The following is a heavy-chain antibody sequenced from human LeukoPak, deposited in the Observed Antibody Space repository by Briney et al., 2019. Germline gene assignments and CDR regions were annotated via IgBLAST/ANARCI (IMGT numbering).Heavy chain of an antibody. J-gene: IGHJ4*02. CDR2: IIPILGIA. Sequence: SVKVSCKASGGTFSSYTISWVRQATGQGLEWMGRIIPILGIANYAQKFQGRVTIPADKSTSTAYMELSSLRSEDTAVYYCARDLLAEYYYGSGSYSLGYWGQGTLVTVSS. CDR3: ARDLLAEYYYGSGSYSLGY. CDR1: GGTFSSYT. V-gene: IGHV1-69*04. D-gene: IGHD3-10*01.